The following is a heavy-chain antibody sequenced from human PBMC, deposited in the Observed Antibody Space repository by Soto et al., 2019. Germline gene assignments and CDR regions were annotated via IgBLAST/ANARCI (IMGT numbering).Heavy chain of an antibody. CDR2: IYPGDSDT. Sequence: GESLKISCKGSGYSFTSYWIGWVRQMPGKGLEWMGIIYPGDSDTRYSPSFQDQVTISADKSINTAYLQWSSLKASDTAMYYCARQYNWKKNWFDPWGQGTLVTVSS. J-gene: IGHJ5*02. V-gene: IGHV5-51*01. CDR1: GYSFTSYW. D-gene: IGHD1-20*01. CDR3: ARQYNWKKNWFDP.